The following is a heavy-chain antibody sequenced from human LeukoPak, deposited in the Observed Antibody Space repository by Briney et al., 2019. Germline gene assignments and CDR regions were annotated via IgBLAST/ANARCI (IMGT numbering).Heavy chain of an antibody. V-gene: IGHV3-74*01. J-gene: IGHJ4*02. D-gene: IGHD4-23*01. CDR3: ARGRPHGNDY. Sequence: GGSLRLSCAATGFTFSSYWMNWVRQAPGKGLVWVSRIASDGSSTTYADSVKGRFSISRDNAKNTLYLQMNSLRVEDTAVYYCARGRPHGNDYWGQGTLVTVSS. CDR1: GFTFSSYW. CDR2: IASDGSST.